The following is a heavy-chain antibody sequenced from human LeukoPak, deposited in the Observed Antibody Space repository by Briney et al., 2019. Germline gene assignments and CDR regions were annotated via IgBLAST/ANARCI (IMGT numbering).Heavy chain of an antibody. CDR3: ARGRYLTTSGGAAAGFLDY. CDR1: GGSFSGYY. Sequence: ASETLSLTCAVSGGSFSGYYWNWIRQSPGKGLEWIGEINHSGSTHYNPSLKSRVTISVDTSQKQFSLRLTSVTAADTAVYYCARGRYLTTSGGAAAGFLDYWGQGSLVTVST. D-gene: IGHD6-13*01. V-gene: IGHV4-34*01. J-gene: IGHJ4*02. CDR2: INHSGST.